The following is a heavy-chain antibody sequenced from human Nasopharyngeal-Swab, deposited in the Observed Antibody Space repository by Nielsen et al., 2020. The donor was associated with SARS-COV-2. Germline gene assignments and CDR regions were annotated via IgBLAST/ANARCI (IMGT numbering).Heavy chain of an antibody. CDR2: INPSGGNT. J-gene: IGHJ3*02. Sequence: WVRQAPGQGLEWMGIINPSGGNTSYAQKFQGRVTMTRDTSTSTVYMELSSLRSEDTAVYYCARAYYYDSSGYWDAFDIWGQGTMVTVSS. D-gene: IGHD3-22*01. CDR3: ARAYYYDSSGYWDAFDI. V-gene: IGHV1-46*01.